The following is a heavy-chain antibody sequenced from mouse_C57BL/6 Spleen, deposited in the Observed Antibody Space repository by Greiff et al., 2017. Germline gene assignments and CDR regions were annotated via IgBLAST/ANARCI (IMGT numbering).Heavy chain of an antibody. J-gene: IGHJ1*03. Sequence: EVQLVESGPGMVKPSQSLSLTCTVTGYSITSGYDWHWIRHFPGNKLEWMGYISYSGSTNYNPSLKSRISITHDTSKNHFFLKLNSVTTEDTATYYCAREDSNYWYFDVWGTGTTVTVSS. D-gene: IGHD2-5*01. CDR3: AREDSNYWYFDV. CDR2: ISYSGST. V-gene: IGHV3-1*01. CDR1: GYSITSGYD.